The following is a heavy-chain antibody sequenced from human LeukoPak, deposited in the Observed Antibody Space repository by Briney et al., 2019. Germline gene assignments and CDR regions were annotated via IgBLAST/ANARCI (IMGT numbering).Heavy chain of an antibody. V-gene: IGHV3-21*01. J-gene: IGHJ4*02. CDR1: GFTFSSYR. CDR3: ARDWGRYCSSTSCYTSSYYFDY. Sequence: GGSLRLSCAASGFTFSSYRMTWVRQAPGKGLEWVSSISSSSSYIYYADSVKGRFTISRDNAKNSLYLQMNSLRAEDTAVYYCARDWGRYCSSTSCYTSSYYFDYWGQGTLVTVSS. D-gene: IGHD2-2*02. CDR2: ISSSSSYI.